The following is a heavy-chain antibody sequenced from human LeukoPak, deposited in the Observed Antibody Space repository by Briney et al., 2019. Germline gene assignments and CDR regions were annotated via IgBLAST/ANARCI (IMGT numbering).Heavy chain of an antibody. CDR2: INHSGST. V-gene: IGHV4-34*01. CDR3: ARGGIAAAGNFAWLGY. J-gene: IGHJ4*02. D-gene: IGHD6-13*01. CDR1: GGSFSGYY. Sequence: SETLSLTCAVYGGSFSGYYWSWIRQPPGKGLEWIGEINHSGSTNYNPSLKSRVTISVDTSKNQFSLKLSSVTAADTAVYYCARGGIAAAGNFAWLGYWGQGTLVTVSS.